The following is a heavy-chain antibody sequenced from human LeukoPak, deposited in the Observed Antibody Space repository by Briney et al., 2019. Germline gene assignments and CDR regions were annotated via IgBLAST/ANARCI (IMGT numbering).Heavy chain of an antibody. Sequence: SETLSLTCTVSRGSISSYYWSWIRQPPGKGLEWIGYIYYSGNTDSNPSPKSRVTISVDTSKNQFSLKLSSVTAADTAVYYCARTYCSGGSCHFDYWGQGTLVTVSS. CDR3: ARTYCSGGSCHFDY. CDR1: RGSISSYY. J-gene: IGHJ4*02. V-gene: IGHV4-59*08. CDR2: IYYSGNT. D-gene: IGHD2-15*01.